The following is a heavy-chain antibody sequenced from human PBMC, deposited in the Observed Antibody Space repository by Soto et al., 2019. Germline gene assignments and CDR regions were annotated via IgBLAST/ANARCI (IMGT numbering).Heavy chain of an antibody. CDR2: INPNSGGT. Sequence: ASVKVSCKASGYTFTGYYMHWVRQAPGQGLEWMGWINPNSGGTNYAQKFQGWVTMTRDTSISTAYMELSSVTAADTAVYYCASYGDYNSLLRGHYFDYWGQGTLVTVSS. CDR1: GYTFTGYY. V-gene: IGHV1-2*04. CDR3: ASYGDYNSLLRGHYFDY. J-gene: IGHJ4*02. D-gene: IGHD4-17*01.